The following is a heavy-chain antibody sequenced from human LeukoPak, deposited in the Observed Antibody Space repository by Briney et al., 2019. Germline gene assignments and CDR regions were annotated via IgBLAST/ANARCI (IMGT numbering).Heavy chain of an antibody. CDR3: ASLYYDILTGYPHFDY. D-gene: IGHD3-9*01. CDR1: GFTFSSYE. V-gene: IGHV3-48*03. J-gene: IGHJ4*02. CDR2: ISSSGSTI. Sequence: GGSLRLSCAASGFTFSSYEMNWVRQAPGKGLEWVSYISSSGSTIYYADSVKGRFTISRDNAKNSLYLQMNSLRAEDTAVYYCASLYYDILTGYPHFDYWGQGTLVTVSS.